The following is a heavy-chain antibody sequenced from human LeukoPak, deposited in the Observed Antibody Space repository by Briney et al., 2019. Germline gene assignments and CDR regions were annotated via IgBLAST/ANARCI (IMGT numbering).Heavy chain of an antibody. CDR1: GGSISSYY. J-gene: IGHJ4*02. CDR2: IYYSGST. V-gene: IGHV4-59*01. CDR3: ARGGYCSGGSCYSFDY. Sequence: PSETLSLTCTVSGGSISSYYWSWIRKPPGKGLEWIGYIYYSGSTNYNPSLKSRVTISVDTSKNQFSLKLSSVTTADTAVYYCARGGYCSGGSCYSFDYWGQGTLVTVSS. D-gene: IGHD2-15*01.